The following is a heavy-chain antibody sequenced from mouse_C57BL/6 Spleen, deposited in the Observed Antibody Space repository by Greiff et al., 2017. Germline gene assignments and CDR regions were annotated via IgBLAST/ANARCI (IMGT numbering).Heavy chain of an antibody. CDR3: ARRSNYEGFAY. Sequence: EVQLQESGGDLVKPGGSLKLSCAASGFTFSSYGMSWVRQTPDKRLEWVATISSGGSYTYYPDSVKGRFTISRDNAKNTLYLQMSSLKSEDTAMYYCARRSNYEGFAYWGQGTLVTVSA. CDR1: GFTFSSYG. CDR2: ISSGGSYT. D-gene: IGHD2-5*01. J-gene: IGHJ3*01. V-gene: IGHV5-6*01.